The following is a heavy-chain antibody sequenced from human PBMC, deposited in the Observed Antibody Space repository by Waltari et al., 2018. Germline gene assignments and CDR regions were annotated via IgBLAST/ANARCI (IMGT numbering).Heavy chain of an antibody. CDR1: GYTLTELS. CDR2: FDPEDGET. V-gene: IGHV1-24*01. Sequence: QVQLVQSGAEVKKPGVSVKVSCKVSGYTLTELSMHWVRQAPGKGLEWMGGFDPEDGETIYAQKFQGRVTMTEDTSTDTAYMELSSLRSEDTAVYYCVTEDIAAAGTFYYFDYWGQGTLVTVSS. CDR3: VTEDIAAAGTFYYFDY. J-gene: IGHJ4*02. D-gene: IGHD6-13*01.